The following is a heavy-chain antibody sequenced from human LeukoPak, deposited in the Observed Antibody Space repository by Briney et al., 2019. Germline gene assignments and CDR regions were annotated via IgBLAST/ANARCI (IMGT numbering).Heavy chain of an antibody. J-gene: IGHJ5*02. D-gene: IGHD6-13*01. Sequence: GGSLRLSCAASGFTFSSYWMSWVRQAPGKVLEWVANIKQDGSEKYYVDSVKGRFTISRDNAKNSLYLQMNSLRAEDTAVYYCARGSSSWLNNWFDPWGQGTLVTVSS. CDR1: GFTFSSYW. V-gene: IGHV3-7*01. CDR3: ARGSSSWLNNWFDP. CDR2: IKQDGSEK.